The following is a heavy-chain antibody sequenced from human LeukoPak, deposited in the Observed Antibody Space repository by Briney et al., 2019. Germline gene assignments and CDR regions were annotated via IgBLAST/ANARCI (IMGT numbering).Heavy chain of an antibody. CDR3: ARGSRDFWSGYYRGAFDI. J-gene: IGHJ3*02. CDR2: ISAYNGNT. Sequence: ASVKVSCKASGGTFSSYAISWVRQAPGQGLEWMGWISAYNGNTNYAQKLQGRVTMTTDTSTSTAYMELRSLRSDDTAVYYCARGSRDFWSGYYRGAFDIWGQGTMVTVSS. CDR1: GGTFSSYA. D-gene: IGHD3-3*01. V-gene: IGHV1-18*01.